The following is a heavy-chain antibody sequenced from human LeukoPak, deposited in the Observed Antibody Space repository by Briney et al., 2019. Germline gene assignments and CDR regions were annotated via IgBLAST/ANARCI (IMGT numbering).Heavy chain of an antibody. D-gene: IGHD2-15*01. V-gene: IGHV4-34*01. CDR3: ARDRRRLRYCSGGSCSTIQDAFDI. CDR2: INDSGSP. Sequence: SETLSLTCAVYGGSFSGYHWTWIRQPPGKGLDWIGEINDSGSPIYNPSLRNRVTISVDMSKNQFSVNLTSVTAADTAVYYCARDRRRLRYCSGGSCSTIQDAFDIWGQGTMVTVSS. CDR1: GGSFSGYH. J-gene: IGHJ3*02.